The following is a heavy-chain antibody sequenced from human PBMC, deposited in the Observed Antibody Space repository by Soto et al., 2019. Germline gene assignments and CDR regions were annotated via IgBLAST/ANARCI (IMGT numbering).Heavy chain of an antibody. J-gene: IGHJ4*02. CDR1: GGSVSSGTYY. V-gene: IGHV4-61*01. D-gene: IGHD2-2*02. CDR2: IYYSGST. CDR3: AREVSCSSTSCYTGGGFDY. Sequence: PSETLSLTCSVSGGSVSSGTYYWSWIRQPPGKGLKWIGTIYYSGSTYYNPSLKSRVTISVDTSKNQFSLKLSSVTATDTAVYYCAREVSCSSTSCYTGGGFDYWGQGTLVTVSS.